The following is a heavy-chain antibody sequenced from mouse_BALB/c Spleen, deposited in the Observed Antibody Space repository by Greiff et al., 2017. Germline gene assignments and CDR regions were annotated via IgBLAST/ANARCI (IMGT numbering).Heavy chain of an antibody. CDR3: ARHAGYYFDY. D-gene: IGHD2-2*01. J-gene: IGHJ2*01. V-gene: IGHV5-12-1*01. Sequence: EVKVVESGGGLVKPGGSLKLSCAASGFAFSSYDMSWVRQTPGKRLEWVAYISSGGGSTYYPDTVKGRFTISRDNAKNTLYLQMSSLKSDETAMYYCARHAGYYFDYWGQGTTLTVSS. CDR1: GFAFSSYD. CDR2: ISSGGGST.